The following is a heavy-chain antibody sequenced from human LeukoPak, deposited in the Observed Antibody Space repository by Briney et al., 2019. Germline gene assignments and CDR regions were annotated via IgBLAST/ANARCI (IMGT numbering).Heavy chain of an antibody. D-gene: IGHD3-16*01. V-gene: IGHV3-23*01. CDR3: VVRGGFPSDN. CDR1: GFVFGSYA. CDR2: ISGSGVMT. Sequence: GGSLRLSCVGSGFVFGSYAMNWVRQAPGKGLDWVSAISGSGVMTKYADSVRGRFTSSRDNTKNTLYLQMNSLRPEDTAVYYCVVRGGFPSDNWGQGTLVTVSS. J-gene: IGHJ4*02.